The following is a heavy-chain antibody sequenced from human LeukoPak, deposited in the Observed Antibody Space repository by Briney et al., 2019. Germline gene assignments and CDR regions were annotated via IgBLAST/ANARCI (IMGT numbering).Heavy chain of an antibody. J-gene: IGHJ5*02. CDR3: ARGFSDFWSGYNNTWFEP. Sequence: AETLSLTCTVSGGSISSSSYYWGWIRQPPGKGLEWIGSIYYSGSTYYNPSLKSRGSISVDTSKNRSSLKLSSVTAADTAVYYCARGFSDFWSGYNNTWFEPWGQGTLVT. CDR1: GGSISSSSYY. V-gene: IGHV4-39*01. CDR2: IYYSGST. D-gene: IGHD3-3*01.